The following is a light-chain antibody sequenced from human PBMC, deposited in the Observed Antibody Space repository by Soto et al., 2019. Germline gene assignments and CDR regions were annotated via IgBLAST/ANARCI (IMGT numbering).Light chain of an antibody. J-gene: IGKJ4*01. V-gene: IGKV1-5*01. Sequence: DIQMTQSPSTLSASVGDRFTITCRASQSISSWLAWYQQKPGKAPKLLIYDASSLESGVPSRFSGSGSGTEFTLPISSLQPDDFATYYCQQYNSYSPLTFGGGTKVEIK. CDR3: QQYNSYSPLT. CDR2: DAS. CDR1: QSISSW.